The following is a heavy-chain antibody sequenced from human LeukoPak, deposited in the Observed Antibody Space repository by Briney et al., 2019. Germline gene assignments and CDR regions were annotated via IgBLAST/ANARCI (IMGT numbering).Heavy chain of an antibody. CDR3: ARGRGGPPFDF. Sequence: PGGSLRLSCAAPGFSFRGYGMHWVRQAPGRGLEYVSAISADGGTTDYLNSVKGRFTISRDNSKNTLYLQMGRLRSDDTAIYYCARGRGGPPFDFWGQGTVVTVAS. V-gene: IGHV3-64*01. J-gene: IGHJ4*02. D-gene: IGHD3-10*01. CDR2: ISADGGTT. CDR1: GFSFRGYG.